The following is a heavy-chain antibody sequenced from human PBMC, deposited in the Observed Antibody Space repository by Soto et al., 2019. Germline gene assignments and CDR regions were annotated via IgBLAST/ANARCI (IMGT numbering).Heavy chain of an antibody. V-gene: IGHV4-59*01. Sequence: QVQLQESGPELVKPSETLSLTCTVSGGSISSYYWSWIRLPPGKGLEWIGYIHKSGSTSYNPSLESRVTISVDTSKNQFSLNLSSVTAADTALYYCARVIPASVTRYYYYYMDVWGKGTTVTVSS. CDR3: ARVIPASVTRYYYYYMDV. CDR2: IHKSGST. J-gene: IGHJ6*03. D-gene: IGHD2-2*01. CDR1: GGSISSYY.